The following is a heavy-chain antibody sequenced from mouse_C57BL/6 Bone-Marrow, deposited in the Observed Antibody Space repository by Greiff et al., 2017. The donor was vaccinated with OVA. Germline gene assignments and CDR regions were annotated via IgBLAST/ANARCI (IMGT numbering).Heavy chain of an antibody. CDR2: IDPENGDT. Sequence: VQLQQSGAELVRPGASVKLSCTASGFTITDDYMHWVKQRPEQGLEWIGWIDPENGDTEYASKFQGKATLTADTSSNTAYLQLTSLTSEDTAGYYCTGYWNFDYWGQGTTLTVSS. CDR1: GFTITDDY. V-gene: IGHV14-4*01. J-gene: IGHJ2*01. D-gene: IGHD1-2*01. CDR3: TGYWNFDY.